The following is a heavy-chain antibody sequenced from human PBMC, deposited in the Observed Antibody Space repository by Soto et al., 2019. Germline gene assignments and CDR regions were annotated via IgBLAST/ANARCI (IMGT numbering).Heavy chain of an antibody. D-gene: IGHD6-19*01. Sequence: ASVKVSCKVSGYTLTELSMHWVRQAPGKGLEWMGGFDPEDGETIYAQKFQGRVTMTEDTSTDTAYMELSSLRSEDTAVYYCATVLSWGIAVAGNTFDSWGQGTLVTVSS. J-gene: IGHJ4*02. V-gene: IGHV1-24*01. CDR1: GYTLTELS. CDR3: ATVLSWGIAVAGNTFDS. CDR2: FDPEDGET.